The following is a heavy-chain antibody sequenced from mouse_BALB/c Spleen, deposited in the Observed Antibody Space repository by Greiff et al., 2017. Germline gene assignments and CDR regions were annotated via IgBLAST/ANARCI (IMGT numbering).Heavy chain of an antibody. CDR1: GYTFTSYD. Sequence: QVHVKQSGAELVRPGALVKISCKASGYTFTSYDINWVKQRPGQGLEWIGWIYPGDGSTKYNEKFKGKATLTADKSSSTAYMQLSSLTSENSAVYFCARGNYGSRSPFYYFDYWGQGTTLTVSS. V-gene: IGHV1S56*01. D-gene: IGHD1-1*01. CDR3: ARGNYGSRSPFYYFDY. J-gene: IGHJ2*01. CDR2: IYPGDGST.